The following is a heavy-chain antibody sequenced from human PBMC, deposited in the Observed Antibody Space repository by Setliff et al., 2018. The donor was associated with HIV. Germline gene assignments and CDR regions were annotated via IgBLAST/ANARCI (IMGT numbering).Heavy chain of an antibody. V-gene: IGHV4-59*08. J-gene: IGHJ4*02. CDR2: IYYSGST. CDR1: GGSISSYY. CDR3: VRSLQYYFDY. Sequence: SETLSLTCTVSGGSISSYYWSWIRQPPGKGLEWIGDIYYSGSTNYNPSLKSRVTISVDTSKNQFSLKLSSVTAADTAVYYCVRSLQYYFDYWGQGTPVTVSS. D-gene: IGHD3-16*01.